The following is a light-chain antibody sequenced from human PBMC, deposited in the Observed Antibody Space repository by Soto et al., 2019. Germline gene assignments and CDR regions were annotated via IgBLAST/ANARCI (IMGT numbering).Light chain of an antibody. J-gene: IGKJ2*01. CDR2: GVS. Sequence: EIVMTQSPATLSVSPGERATLSCRASQSVSSNLAGYQQKPGQAPRLLIYGVSTRSTGIPTRFSGSGSETEFNLTISNLQSEDCAFYYGQQYNNWPPITFGQGTKLEIK. CDR1: QSVSSN. CDR3: QQYNNWPPIT. V-gene: IGKV3-15*01.